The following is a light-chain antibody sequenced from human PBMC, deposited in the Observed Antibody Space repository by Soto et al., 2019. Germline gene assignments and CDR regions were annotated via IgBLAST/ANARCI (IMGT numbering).Light chain of an antibody. CDR1: QDIKKW. CDR3: HQASSFPYT. J-gene: IGKJ3*01. CDR2: AAS. Sequence: IQMTQSPSSVSASVGDTINITCRASQDIKKWLAWYQQKPGKAPKVLIYAASNLESGVSSRFSGSGAGTEFSLTISSLQTEDFATYFCHQASSFPYTFGPGTKVDIK. V-gene: IGKV1-12*01.